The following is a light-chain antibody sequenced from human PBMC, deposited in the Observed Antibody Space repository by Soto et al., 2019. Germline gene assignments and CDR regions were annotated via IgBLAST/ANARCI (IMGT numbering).Light chain of an antibody. CDR3: SSYTSSSTYV. V-gene: IGLV2-14*01. Sequence: QSALTQPASVSGSPGQSIAIACTGTSSDVGAYDYVSWYQQHPGKAPKVMIYDVTNRPSAVSNRFSGSKSGNTASLTISGLQAEDEADYYCSSYTSSSTYVFGTGTKLTVL. CDR1: SSDVGAYDY. J-gene: IGLJ1*01. CDR2: DVT.